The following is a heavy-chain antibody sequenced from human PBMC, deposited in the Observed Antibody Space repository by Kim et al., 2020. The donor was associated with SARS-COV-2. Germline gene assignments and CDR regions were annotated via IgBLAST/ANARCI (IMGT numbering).Heavy chain of an antibody. CDR3: AIRGMKWDYFDY. J-gene: IGHJ4*02. CDR1: GFTFSSYA. V-gene: IGHV3-23*01. CDR2: ISGSGDIT. Sequence: GGSLRLSCAASGFTFSSYAMTWVRQAPGKGLEWVSDISGSGDITYYADSVKGRFTISRDNSKNTLYLLMDSLRAEDTAMYYCAIRGMKWDYFDYWGQGTL. D-gene: IGHD6-13*01.